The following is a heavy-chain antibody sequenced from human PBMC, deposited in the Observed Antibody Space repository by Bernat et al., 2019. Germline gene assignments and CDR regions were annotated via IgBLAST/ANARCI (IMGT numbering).Heavy chain of an antibody. V-gene: IGHV3-21*01. CDR2: ISSSSSYI. J-gene: IGHJ5*02. CDR1: GFTFSSYS. Sequence: EVQLVESGGGLVKPGGSLRLSCAASGFTFSSYSMNWVRQAPGKGLEWVSSISSSSSYIYYTDSVKGRFTISRDNAKNSLYLQMNRLRAEDTAVYYFARPSVYGDYVGENWFDPWGQGTLVTVSS. CDR3: ARPSVYGDYVGENWFDP. D-gene: IGHD4-17*01.